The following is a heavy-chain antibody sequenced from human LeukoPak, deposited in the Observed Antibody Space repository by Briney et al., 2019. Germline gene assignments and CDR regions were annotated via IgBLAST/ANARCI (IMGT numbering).Heavy chain of an antibody. CDR2: ISWNSGSI. CDR3: AKLGGKRKDDY. J-gene: IGHJ4*02. CDR1: GFTFDDYA. V-gene: IGHV3-9*01. Sequence: SGGSLRLSCAASGFTFDDYAMHWVRQAPGKGLEWVSGISWNSGSIGYADSVKGRFTISRDNAKNSLYLQMNSLRAEDTALYYCAKLGGKRKDDYWGQGTLVTVSS.